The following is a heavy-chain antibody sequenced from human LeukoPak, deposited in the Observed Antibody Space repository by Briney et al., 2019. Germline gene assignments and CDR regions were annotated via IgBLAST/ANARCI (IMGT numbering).Heavy chain of an antibody. D-gene: IGHD5-18*01. J-gene: IGHJ6*03. CDR3: ARTTEGGYTYGYFYYYYMDV. Sequence: PSETLSLTCTVSGGSISSYYWSWIRHPPGKGLEWIGYIYYSGSTNYNPSLKSRVTISVDTSKNHFSLKLTSVTAADTAVYYCARTTEGGYTYGYFYYYYMDVWGKGTTVTISS. V-gene: IGHV4-59*01. CDR1: GGSISSYY. CDR2: IYYSGST.